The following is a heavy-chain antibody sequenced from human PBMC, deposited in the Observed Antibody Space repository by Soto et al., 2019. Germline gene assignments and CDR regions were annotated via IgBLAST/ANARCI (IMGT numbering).Heavy chain of an antibody. J-gene: IGHJ6*03. CDR3: ARAHHHYYYMDV. CDR2: MNPNSGNT. V-gene: IGHV1-8*01. CDR1: GYTFTSYD. Sequence: ASVKVSCKASGYTFTSYDINWVRQATGQGLEWMGWMNPNSGNTGYAQKFQGRATMTRNTSISTAYMELSSLRSEDTAVYYCARAHHHYYYMDVWGKGTTVTVSS.